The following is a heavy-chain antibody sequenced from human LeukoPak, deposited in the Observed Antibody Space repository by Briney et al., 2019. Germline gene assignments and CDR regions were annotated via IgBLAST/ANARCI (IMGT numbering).Heavy chain of an antibody. Sequence: GESLKISCKGSGYSFTTYWIGWVRQMPGKGLEWMGIIHPDDSKTKYSPTFQGQVTMSADKSISTAYLQWSSLKASDTAIYYCARVPHRRRFGYVGDYWGPGTLVTVSS. D-gene: IGHD3-3*01. CDR1: GYSFTTYW. V-gene: IGHV5-51*01. J-gene: IGHJ4*02. CDR3: ARVPHRRRFGYVGDY. CDR2: IHPDDSKT.